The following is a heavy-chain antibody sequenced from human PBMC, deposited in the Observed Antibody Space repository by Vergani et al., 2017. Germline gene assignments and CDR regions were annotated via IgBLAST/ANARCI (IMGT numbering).Heavy chain of an antibody. V-gene: IGHV1-46*01. Sequence: QVQLVQSGAEVKKPGASVKVSCKASGYTFTSYYMHWVRQAPGQGLEWMGIINPSGGSTSYAQKLQGRVTMTRVPSTRTVYMKLSNMRSEDTAVYYCARDPPGYAFDYWGQGTLVTVSS. CDR3: ARDPPGYAFDY. CDR1: GYTFTSYY. CDR2: INPSGGST. J-gene: IGHJ4*02. D-gene: IGHD5-12*01.